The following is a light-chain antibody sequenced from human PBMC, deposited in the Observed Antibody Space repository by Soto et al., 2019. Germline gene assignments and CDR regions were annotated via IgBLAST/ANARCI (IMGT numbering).Light chain of an antibody. CDR3: SSYASSSTV. CDR2: EVS. CDR1: SSDVGGYNY. J-gene: IGLJ2*01. V-gene: IGLV2-14*01. Sequence: QSALTQPASVSGSPGQSITISCTGISSDVGGYNYVSWYQQHPGKAPKLMIYEVSNRPSGVSNRFSGSKSGNTASLTISGLQAEDEADYYCSSYASSSTVFGGGTQLTVL.